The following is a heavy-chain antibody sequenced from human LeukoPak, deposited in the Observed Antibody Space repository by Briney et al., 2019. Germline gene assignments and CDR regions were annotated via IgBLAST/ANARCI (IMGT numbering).Heavy chain of an antibody. J-gene: IGHJ3*02. CDR2: INTDSGNP. Sequence: GASVKVPCKASGYSFNSQGMNWVRQAPGQGLEWMGWINTDSGNPTYAQGFTGRFVFSLGSSVSTAYLQISNLMPEDTAKYYCAREILRFDIWGQGTMVIVSS. CDR3: AREILRFDI. V-gene: IGHV7-4-1*02. CDR1: GYSFNSQG.